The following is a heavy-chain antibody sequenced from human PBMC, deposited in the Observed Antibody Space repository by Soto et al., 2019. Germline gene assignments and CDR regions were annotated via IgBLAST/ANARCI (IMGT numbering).Heavy chain of an antibody. CDR3: ARGQRYCSSTSCSYYYYYYMDV. J-gene: IGHJ6*03. CDR2: INHSGST. CDR1: GGSFSGYY. V-gene: IGHV4-34*01. Sequence: PSETLPLTCAVYGGSFSGYYWSWIRQPPGKGLEWIGEINHSGSTNYNPSLKSRVTISVDTSKNQFSLKLSSVTAADTAVYYCARGQRYCSSTSCSYYYYYYMDVWGKGTTVTVSS. D-gene: IGHD2-2*01.